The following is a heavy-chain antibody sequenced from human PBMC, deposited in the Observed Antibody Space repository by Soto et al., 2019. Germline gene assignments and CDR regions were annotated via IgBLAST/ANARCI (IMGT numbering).Heavy chain of an antibody. Sequence: ESLKISCKGSGYSFTIYWISWVRQMPGKGLEWMGRIDPSDSYTNYSPSFQCHVTISADKSISTAYLQWSRLKASDTAMYYCARQWRSLVYYYGMDVWGQGTTVTVSS. D-gene: IGHD6-19*01. CDR2: IDPSDSYT. CDR3: ARQWRSLVYYYGMDV. V-gene: IGHV5-10-1*01. J-gene: IGHJ6*02. CDR1: GYSFTIYW.